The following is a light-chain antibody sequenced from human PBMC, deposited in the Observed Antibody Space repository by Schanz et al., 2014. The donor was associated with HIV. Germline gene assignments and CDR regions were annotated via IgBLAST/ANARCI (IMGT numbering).Light chain of an antibody. CDR3: QQRSKLLT. Sequence: EIVMTQSPATLSVSPGERAALSCRASQSVSSYLAWYQQKPGQAPRLLIYDTSNRATGVPPRFSGSGSGTDFTLTSSNLEPEDFAVYHCQQRSKLLTFGGGTRVEIK. CDR1: QSVSSY. CDR2: DTS. V-gene: IGKV3-11*01. J-gene: IGKJ4*01.